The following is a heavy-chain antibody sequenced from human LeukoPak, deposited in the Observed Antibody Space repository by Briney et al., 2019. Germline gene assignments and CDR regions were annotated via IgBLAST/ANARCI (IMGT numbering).Heavy chain of an antibody. D-gene: IGHD4-17*01. Sequence: GRAVTLSCAASGCTFSSDAMSWVRQAPGKGLDWVSAISGSGGSTYYADSVKGPFTLSRDNSKNTLYLQMNSLRAEDTAIYYCAKAAYGDYVNWFDPWGQGTLVTVSS. CDR3: AKAAYGDYVNWFDP. J-gene: IGHJ5*02. V-gene: IGHV3-23*01. CDR1: GCTFSSDA. CDR2: ISGSGGST.